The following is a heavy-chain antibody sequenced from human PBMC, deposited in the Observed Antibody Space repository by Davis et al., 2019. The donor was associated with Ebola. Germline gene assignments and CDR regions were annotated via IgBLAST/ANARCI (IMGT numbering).Heavy chain of an antibody. CDR2: ITSSGTTI. CDR1: GFTFSTYD. V-gene: IGHV3-48*03. J-gene: IGHJ4*02. Sequence: PGGSLRLSCAALGFTFSTYDMNWVRQAPGKGLEWVSYITSSGTTIYYADSVKGRFTISRDNAKNSLFLQMSSLRAEDTAVYYCARGLGSRPNDYWGQGTLVTVSS. CDR3: ARGLGSRPNDY. D-gene: IGHD6-13*01.